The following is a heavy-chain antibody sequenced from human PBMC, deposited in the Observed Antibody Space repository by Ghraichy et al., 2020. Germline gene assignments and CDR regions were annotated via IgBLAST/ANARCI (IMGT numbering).Heavy chain of an antibody. CDR1: GFTFDDYA. CDR2: ISWNSGSI. CDR3: AKDRSAGRSAYYYGMDV. V-gene: IGHV3-9*01. D-gene: IGHD2-15*01. Sequence: LSLTCAASGFTFDDYAMHWVRQAPGKGLEWVSGISWNSGSIGYADSVKGRFTISRDNAKNSLYLQMNSLRAEDTALYYCAKDRSAGRSAYYYGMDVWGQGTTVTVSS. J-gene: IGHJ6*02.